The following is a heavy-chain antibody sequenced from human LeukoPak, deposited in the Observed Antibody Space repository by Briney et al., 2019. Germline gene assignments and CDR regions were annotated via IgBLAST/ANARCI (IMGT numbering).Heavy chain of an antibody. D-gene: IGHD4-17*01. V-gene: IGHV1-18*01. CDR3: ARSGDGNWFDP. CDR2: ISAYNGDT. J-gene: IGHJ5*02. Sequence: GASVKVSCKASGYTFTSYGISWVRQAPGQGLEWMGWISAYNGDTDYAQKLRGRVTMITDTSTTTAYMELRSLRSDDTAVYYCARSGDGNWFDPWGQGTLVTVSS. CDR1: GYTFTSYG.